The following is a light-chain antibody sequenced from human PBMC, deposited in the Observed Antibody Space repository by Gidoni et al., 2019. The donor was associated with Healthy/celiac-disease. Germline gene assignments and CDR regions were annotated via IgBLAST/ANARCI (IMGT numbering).Light chain of an antibody. J-gene: IGKJ1*01. Sequence: EIVLTQSPATLSLSPGERATLSCRAIQSVSSYLPWSQQKPGQAPRLLIYDASNRATGIPARFSGSGSGTDFTLTISSLEPEDFAVYYCQQRSNWPHTFGQGTKVEIK. CDR2: DAS. V-gene: IGKV3-11*01. CDR1: QSVSSY. CDR3: QQRSNWPHT.